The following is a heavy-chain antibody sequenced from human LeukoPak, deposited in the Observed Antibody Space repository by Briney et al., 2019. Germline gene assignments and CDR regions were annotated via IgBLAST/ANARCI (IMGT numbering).Heavy chain of an antibody. J-gene: IGHJ5*02. CDR1: GGSISSGDSY. CDR3: ARDFSGYGFNWFDP. D-gene: IGHD5-12*01. V-gene: IGHV4-30-4*01. CDR2: IYYSGYT. Sequence: SESLSLTCTVSGGSISSGDSYWNWIRQPPEKGLEWIGSIYYSGYTYNNPSLKSRVTIAVDTSKSQFSLLLNSVTAADTAVYYCARDFSGYGFNWFDPWGQGTLVTVS.